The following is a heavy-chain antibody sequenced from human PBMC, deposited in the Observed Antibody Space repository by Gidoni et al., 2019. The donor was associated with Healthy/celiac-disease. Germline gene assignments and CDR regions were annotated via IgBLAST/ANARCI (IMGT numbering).Heavy chain of an antibody. CDR1: GFTFSSYA. CDR3: ARGHIVATIYYYYYGMDV. V-gene: IGHV3-30-3*01. Sequence: QVQLVESGGGVVQPGRSLRLPCAASGFTFSSYAMHWVRQAPGKGLEWVAVISYDGSNKYYADSVKGRFTISRDNSKNTLYLQMNSLRAEDTAVYYCARGHIVATIYYYYYGMDVWGQGTTVTVSS. J-gene: IGHJ6*02. D-gene: IGHD5-12*01. CDR2: ISYDGSNK.